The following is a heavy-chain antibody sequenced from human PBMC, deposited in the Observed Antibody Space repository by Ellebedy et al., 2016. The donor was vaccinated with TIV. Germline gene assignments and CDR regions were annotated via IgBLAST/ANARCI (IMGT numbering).Heavy chain of an antibody. D-gene: IGHD3-10*01. V-gene: IGHV1-69*13. J-gene: IGHJ5*02. CDR2: IIRVSDTP. CDR1: GGTFSSYA. CDR3: ARVRPLISMVRGFFWFDP. Sequence: SVKVSXXASGGTFSSYAISWVRQAPGQGLEWLGGIIRVSDTPKYAQKFQGRVTITADESTSTTYMELSSLRSEDTAMYYCARVRPLISMVRGFFWFDPWGQGTLVTVSS.